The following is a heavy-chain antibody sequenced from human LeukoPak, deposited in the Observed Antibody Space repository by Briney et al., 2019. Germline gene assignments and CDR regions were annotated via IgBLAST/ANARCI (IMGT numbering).Heavy chain of an antibody. Sequence: PSETLSLTCTVSGGSISSYYWSWIRQPPGKGLEWIGYIYYSGSTNYNSSLKSRVTISVDTSKNQFSLKLSSVTAADTAVYYCARSNYYDSSGYYVHWGQGTLVTVSS. J-gene: IGHJ4*02. CDR3: ARSNYYDSSGYYVH. CDR1: GGSISSYY. CDR2: IYYSGST. D-gene: IGHD3-22*01. V-gene: IGHV4-59*01.